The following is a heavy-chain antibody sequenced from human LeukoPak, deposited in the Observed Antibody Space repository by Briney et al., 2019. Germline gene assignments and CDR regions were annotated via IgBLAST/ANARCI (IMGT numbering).Heavy chain of an antibody. CDR1: GYTFTSYG. CDR2: ISAYNGNT. J-gene: IGHJ4*02. D-gene: IGHD3-3*01. V-gene: IGHV1-18*01. Sequence: ASVKVSCKASGYTFTSYGISWVRQAPGQGLEWMGWISAYNGNTNYAQKLQDRVTMTTDTSTSTAYMELRSLRSDDTAVYYCARDSTLYDFWSGYYIDYWGQGTLVTVSS. CDR3: ARDSTLYDFWSGYYIDY.